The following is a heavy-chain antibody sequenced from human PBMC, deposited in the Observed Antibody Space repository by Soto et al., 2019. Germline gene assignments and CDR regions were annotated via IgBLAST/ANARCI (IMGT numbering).Heavy chain of an antibody. CDR3: VRGGGGGLFDP. V-gene: IGHV3-11*06. J-gene: IGHJ5*02. CDR2: ISPGSRYP. D-gene: IGHD2-15*01. CDR1: GFTFGDSY. Sequence: GGSLRLSCAGPGFTFGDSYMSWIRQAPGKGLEWLSYISPGSRYPAYADSVKGRSTISRDNAKRSLYLQMMSLTAEDTAIYYCVRGGGGGLFDPWGQGTMVTVSS.